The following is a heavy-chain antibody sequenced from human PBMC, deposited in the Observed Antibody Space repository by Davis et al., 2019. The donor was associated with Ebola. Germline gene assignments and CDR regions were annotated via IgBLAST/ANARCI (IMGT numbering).Heavy chain of an antibody. Sequence: GGSLRPSCAASGFTFSSYGMHWVRQAPGKGLEWVAIISYDGSNKYYADSVKGRFTISRDNSKNTLYLQMNSLRAEDTAVYYCANLDYGDNSCFDYWGQGTLVTVSS. D-gene: IGHD4-23*01. CDR2: ISYDGSNK. CDR3: ANLDYGDNSCFDY. V-gene: IGHV3-30*18. CDR1: GFTFSSYG. J-gene: IGHJ4*02.